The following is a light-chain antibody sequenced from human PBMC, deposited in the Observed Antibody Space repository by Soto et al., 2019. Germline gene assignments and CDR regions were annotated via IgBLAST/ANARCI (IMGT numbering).Light chain of an antibody. CDR2: EVN. CDR1: SSDVGDYNY. J-gene: IGLJ1*01. Sequence: QSALTQPASVSGSPGQSITISCTGASSDVGDYNYVSWYQHHPGKAPKLLIYEVNNRPSGVSDRFSGSKSGNVASLTISWLQAEDEADYYCSSYTSSSTYVFGPGTKVTVL. V-gene: IGLV2-14*01. CDR3: SSYTSSSTYV.